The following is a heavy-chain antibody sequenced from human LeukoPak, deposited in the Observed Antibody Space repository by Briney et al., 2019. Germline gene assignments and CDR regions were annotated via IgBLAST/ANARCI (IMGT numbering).Heavy chain of an antibody. CDR2: INPSGGST. V-gene: IGHV1-46*01. D-gene: IGHD3-16*01. J-gene: IGHJ4*02. Sequence: GASVKVSCKASGYTFTSYYMYWVRQAPGQGLEWMGIINPSGGSTNYAQKFQGRVTMTRDTSTSTVYMELSSLRSEDTAVYYCARYTSTFYFDSWGQGTLVTVSS. CDR1: GYTFTSYY. CDR3: ARYTSTFYFDS.